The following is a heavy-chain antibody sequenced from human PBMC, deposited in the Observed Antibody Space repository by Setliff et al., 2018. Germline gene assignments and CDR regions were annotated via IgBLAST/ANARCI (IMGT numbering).Heavy chain of an antibody. D-gene: IGHD3-16*01. V-gene: IGHV3-53*01. Sequence: GGSLRLSCAASGFTFSSHWMHWVRQAPGKGLVWLSGISDSTYYADSVKGRFTISRDDSKNMVNLQMNSLRAEDTAVYYCARDLGNWFDSWGQGTVVTVSS. CDR2: ISDST. CDR3: ARDLGNWFDS. J-gene: IGHJ5*01. CDR1: GFTFSSHW.